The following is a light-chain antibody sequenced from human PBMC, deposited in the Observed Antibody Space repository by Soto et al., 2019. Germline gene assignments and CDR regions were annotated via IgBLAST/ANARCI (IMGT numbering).Light chain of an antibody. J-gene: IGKJ1*01. CDR2: GAS. CDR1: QSVSSN. V-gene: IGKV3-15*01. Sequence: EIVMTQSPATLSVSPGERATLSCRASQSVSSNLAWYQQKPGQAPRLLIYGASTRAPGIPARFSGSGSGTEFALTISILQSEDFAVYFCGPYNSLPWTFGQGTKVEIK. CDR3: GPYNSLPWT.